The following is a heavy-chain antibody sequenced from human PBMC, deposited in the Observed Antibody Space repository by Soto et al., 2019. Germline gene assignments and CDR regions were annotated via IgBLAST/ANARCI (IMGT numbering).Heavy chain of an antibody. CDR3: ARAPYSSSLYYYYGMDV. CDR1: GGSISSSSYY. CDR2: IYYSGST. D-gene: IGHD6-13*01. Sequence: PSETLSLTCTVSGGSISSSSYYWGWIRQPPGKGLEWIGSIYYSGSTYYNPSLKSRVTISVDTSKNQFSLKLSSVTAADTAVYYCARAPYSSSLYYYYGMDVWGQGTTVTVSS. J-gene: IGHJ6*02. V-gene: IGHV4-39*01.